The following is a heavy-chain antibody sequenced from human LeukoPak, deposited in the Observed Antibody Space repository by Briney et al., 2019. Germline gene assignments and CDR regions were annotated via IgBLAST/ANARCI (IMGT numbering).Heavy chain of an antibody. J-gene: IGHJ6*03. V-gene: IGHV4-30-4*07. CDR2: VYYSGST. Sequence: PSETLSLTCAVSGGSISSGGYSWTWIRQPPGKGLECIGRVYYSGSTYYNPSLKSRVTISLDTSKNQFSLKLSSVTAADTAVYYCARGSSSWMDYYMDVWGKGATVTVSS. D-gene: IGHD6-13*01. CDR3: ARGSSSWMDYYMDV. CDR1: GGSISSGGYS.